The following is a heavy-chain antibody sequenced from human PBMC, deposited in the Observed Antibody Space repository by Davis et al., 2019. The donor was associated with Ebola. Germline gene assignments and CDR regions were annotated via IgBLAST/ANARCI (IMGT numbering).Heavy chain of an antibody. CDR2: ISSSSSYT. Sequence: GSLRLSCAASGFTFSDYYMSWIRQAPGKGLEWVSYISSSSSYTNYADSVKGRFTISRDNAKNSLYLQMNSLRAEDTAVYYCARVAGDYESSGMDVWGQGTTVTVSS. CDR3: ARVAGDYESSGMDV. D-gene: IGHD4-17*01. CDR1: GFTFSDYY. J-gene: IGHJ6*02. V-gene: IGHV3-11*06.